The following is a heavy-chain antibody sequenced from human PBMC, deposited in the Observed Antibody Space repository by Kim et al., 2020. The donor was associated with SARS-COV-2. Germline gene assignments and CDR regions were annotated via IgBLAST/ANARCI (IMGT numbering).Heavy chain of an antibody. V-gene: IGHV3-30*18. Sequence: GGSLRLSCAASGFTFSSYGMHWVRQAPGKGLEWVAVISYDGSNKYYADSVKGRFTISRDNSKNTLYLQMNSVRAEDTAVYYCAKDQQLEHYYGMDVWGQGTTVTVSS. CDR2: ISYDGSNK. CDR1: GFTFSSYG. J-gene: IGHJ6*02. CDR3: AKDQQLEHYYGMDV. D-gene: IGHD6-6*01.